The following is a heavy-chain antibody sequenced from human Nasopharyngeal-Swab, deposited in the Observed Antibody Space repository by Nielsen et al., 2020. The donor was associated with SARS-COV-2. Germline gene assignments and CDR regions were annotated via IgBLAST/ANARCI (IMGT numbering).Heavy chain of an antibody. CDR1: GFTVSSNY. D-gene: IGHD3-16*01. CDR3: ARGGGDDYVWGSYNYYFDY. CDR2: IYSGGST. V-gene: IGHV3-53*01. J-gene: IGHJ4*02. Sequence: GGSLRLPCAASGFTVSSNYMSWVRQAPGKGLEWVSVIYSGGSTYYADSVKGRFTISRDNSKNTLYLQMNSLRAEDTAVYYCARGGGDDYVWGSYNYYFDYWGQGTLVTVSS.